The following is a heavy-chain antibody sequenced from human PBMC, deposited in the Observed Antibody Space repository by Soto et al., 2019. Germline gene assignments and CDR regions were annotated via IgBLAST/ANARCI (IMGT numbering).Heavy chain of an antibody. CDR1: GYTFTSYG. CDR2: ISAYNGNT. Sequence: GASLKVSCKASGYTFTSYGISWLLQAPVQVLEWMGCISAYNGNTNYAQKLQGRVTITTDTSTSTAYMELRSLRSDDTAVYYCARDRSGSYYVWFDPWGQGTLVTVSS. J-gene: IGHJ5*02. CDR3: ARDRSGSYYVWFDP. D-gene: IGHD1-26*01. V-gene: IGHV1-18*04.